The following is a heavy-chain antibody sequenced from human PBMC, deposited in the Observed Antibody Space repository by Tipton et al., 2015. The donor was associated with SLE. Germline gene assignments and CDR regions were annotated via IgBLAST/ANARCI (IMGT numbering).Heavy chain of an antibody. D-gene: IGHD5-12*01. Sequence: SLRLSCAASGFTFEDFTIHWVRQAPGKGLEWVSLISWDAGRTDYAASVKGRFTISRDNSNNSVYLQMKSLRTEDTALYYCAKDKGTGYDYGVFDNWGQGTLVTVSS. V-gene: IGHV3-43*01. CDR1: GFTFEDFT. CDR3: AKDKGTGYDYGVFDN. CDR2: ISWDAGRT. J-gene: IGHJ4*02.